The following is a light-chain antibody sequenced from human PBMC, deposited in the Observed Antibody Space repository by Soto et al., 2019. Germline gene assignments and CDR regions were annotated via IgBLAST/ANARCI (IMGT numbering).Light chain of an antibody. CDR3: CSYAGSHTFVV. CDR2: DVS. Sequence: QSALTQPRSVSGSPGQSVTISCTGTSSDVGGYNYVSRYQQHPGKAPKLMIYDVSKRPSGVPDRFSGSKSGNTASLTISGLQAEDEADYYCCSYAGSHTFVVFGTGTKVTVL. V-gene: IGLV2-11*01. CDR1: SSDVGGYNY. J-gene: IGLJ1*01.